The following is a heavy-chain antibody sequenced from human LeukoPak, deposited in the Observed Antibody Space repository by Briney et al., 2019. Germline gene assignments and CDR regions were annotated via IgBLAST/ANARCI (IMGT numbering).Heavy chain of an antibody. CDR2: LNTDGSRA. Sequence: GGSLRLSCAASGFTFSSYWMHWVRHAPGKGLVWVSRLNTDGSRATYADSVKGRFTISRDNSKNTLYLQMNSLRAEDTAVYYCAKDGRYCTNGVCYPYYMDVWGKGTTVTVSS. D-gene: IGHD2-8*01. CDR3: AKDGRYCTNGVCYPYYMDV. J-gene: IGHJ6*03. CDR1: GFTFSSYW. V-gene: IGHV3-74*01.